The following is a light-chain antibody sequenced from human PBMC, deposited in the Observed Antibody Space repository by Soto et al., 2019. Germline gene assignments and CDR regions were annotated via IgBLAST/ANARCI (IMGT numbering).Light chain of an antibody. Sequence: EVVMTQSPATLSVSPGERVTLSCRASQSINAHLAWYQQKPGQAPRLLIHGASTRATGITARFSGSGFGTEFILIISSLQSEDLAIYYCQQYNTWLWTFGQGTKVEI. CDR3: QQYNTWLWT. CDR1: QSINAH. V-gene: IGKV3-15*01. CDR2: GAS. J-gene: IGKJ1*01.